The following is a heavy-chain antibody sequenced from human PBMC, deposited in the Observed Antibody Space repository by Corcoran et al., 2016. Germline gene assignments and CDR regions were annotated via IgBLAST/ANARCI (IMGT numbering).Heavy chain of an antibody. J-gene: IGHJ4*02. D-gene: IGHD1-26*01. CDR3: AKGGEVSYSGWVDY. CDR2: ISGGGGNT. CDR1: GFTFSSYA. Sequence: EVQLLESGGGLVQPGGSLRLSCAASGFTFSSYAMSWVRQAPGKGLEWVSAISGGGGNTYYADSVKGRFPISSDNAKNTLSRQMNSRRAEDTAGYYCAKGGEVSYSGWVDYWGQGTLGTVSS. V-gene: IGHV3-23*01.